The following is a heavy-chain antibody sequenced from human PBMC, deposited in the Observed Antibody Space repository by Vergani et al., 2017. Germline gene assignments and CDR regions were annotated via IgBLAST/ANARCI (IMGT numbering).Heavy chain of an antibody. D-gene: IGHD2-2*01. V-gene: IGHV4-39*01. CDR2: IYYSGST. CDR3: AVVVPDPHWALDY. J-gene: IGHJ4*02. Sequence: QVQLQESGPGLVKPSQTLSLTCTVSGGSISSGSYYWSWIRQPPGKGLEWIGSIYYSGSTYYNPSLKSRVTISVDTSKNQFSLKLSSVTAADTAVYYCAVVVPDPHWALDYWGQGTLVTVSS. CDR1: GGSISSGSYY.